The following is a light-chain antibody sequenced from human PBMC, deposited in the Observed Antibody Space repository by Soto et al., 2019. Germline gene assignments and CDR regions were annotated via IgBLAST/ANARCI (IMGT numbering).Light chain of an antibody. CDR2: DVS. CDR1: SSDVGGYNY. J-gene: IGLJ1*01. V-gene: IGLV2-14*01. Sequence: QSVLTQPASVSGSPGHAITISCTGTSSDVGGYNYVSWYQQHPGKAPKLMIYDVSNRPSGVSNRFSGSKSGNTASLTISGLQAEDEADYYCSSYTSSSTLVVFGTGTKVTVL. CDR3: SSYTSSSTLVV.